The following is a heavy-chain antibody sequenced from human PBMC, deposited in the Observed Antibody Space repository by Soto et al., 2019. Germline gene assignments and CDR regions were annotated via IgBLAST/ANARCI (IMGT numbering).Heavy chain of an antibody. D-gene: IGHD3-22*01. CDR3: AREGSDYYSDAFDI. Sequence: GGSLRLSCAASGFIFSSYEMNWVRQAPGKGLEWVSYISGSGTTIYYADSVEGRFTISRDNAKNSLYLQMNSLRAEDTAVYYCAREGSDYYSDAFDIWGQGTMVTVSS. CDR2: ISGSGTTI. J-gene: IGHJ3*02. CDR1: GFIFSSYE. V-gene: IGHV3-48*03.